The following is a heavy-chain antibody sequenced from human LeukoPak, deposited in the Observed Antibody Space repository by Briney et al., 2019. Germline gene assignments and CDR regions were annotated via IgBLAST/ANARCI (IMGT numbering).Heavy chain of an antibody. CDR3: ARGLSYGF. V-gene: IGHV4-39*07. Sequence: PSETLSLTCTVSGGSISSSSYYWGWIRQPPGKGLEWIGSIYYSGSTYYNPSLKSRVTISVDTSKNQFSLKLSSVTAADTAVYYCARGLSYGFWGQGTLVTVSS. CDR2: IYYSGST. D-gene: IGHD5-18*01. J-gene: IGHJ4*02. CDR1: GGSISSSSYY.